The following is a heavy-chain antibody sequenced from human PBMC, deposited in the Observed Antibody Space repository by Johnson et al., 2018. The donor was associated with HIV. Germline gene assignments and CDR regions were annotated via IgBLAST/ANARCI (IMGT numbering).Heavy chain of an antibody. D-gene: IGHD5-18*01. J-gene: IGHJ3*02. CDR1: GFTFSNNP. CDR2: LYSGGST. V-gene: IGHV3-66*01. CDR3: ARDQGGYSYGFDAFDI. Sequence: EVQLLESGGGLVQPGESLRLSCAASGFTFSNNPMSWVRQAPGKGLEWVSLLYSGGSTYYADSVKGRFTISRDNSKNTLYLQMNSLRAEDTAVYYCARDQGGYSYGFDAFDIWGQGTMVTVSS.